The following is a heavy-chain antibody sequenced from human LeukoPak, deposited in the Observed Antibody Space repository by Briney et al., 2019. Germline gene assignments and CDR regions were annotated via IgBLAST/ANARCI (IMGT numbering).Heavy chain of an antibody. V-gene: IGHV1-2*02. Sequence: ASVKVSCKASGCTFTGYYMHWVRQAPGQGLEWMGWINPNSGGTNYAQKFQGRVTMTRDTSISTAYMELSRLRSDDTAVYYCAREGYCSGGSCYEGVYYFDYWGQGTLVTVSS. D-gene: IGHD2-15*01. CDR3: AREGYCSGGSCYEGVYYFDY. J-gene: IGHJ4*02. CDR2: INPNSGGT. CDR1: GCTFTGYY.